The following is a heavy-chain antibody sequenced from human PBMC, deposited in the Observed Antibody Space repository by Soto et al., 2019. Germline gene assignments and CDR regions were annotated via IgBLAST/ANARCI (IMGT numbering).Heavy chain of an antibody. J-gene: IGHJ5*02. CDR3: VRDGTKTLRDWFDP. D-gene: IGHD1-1*01. CDR1: GASISGFY. Sequence: SETLSLTCTASGASISGFYWSWIPKSAGKGLEWIGRIYATGTTDYNPSLKSRVMMSVDTSKKQFSLKLRSVTAADTAVYYCVRDGTKTLRDWFDPWGQGISVTVSS. CDR2: IYATGTT. V-gene: IGHV4-4*07.